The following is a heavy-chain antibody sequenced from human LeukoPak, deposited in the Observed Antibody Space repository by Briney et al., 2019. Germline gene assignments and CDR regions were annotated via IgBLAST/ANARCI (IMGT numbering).Heavy chain of an antibody. CDR1: GGSISNYY. CDR3: ARTIVVLTGYYFDY. D-gene: IGHD3-22*01. V-gene: IGHV4-59*12. CDR2: IYYSGST. J-gene: IGHJ4*02. Sequence: PSETLSLTCTVSGGSISNYYWSWIRQPPGKGLEWIGYIYYSGSTNYNPSLKSRVTISVDTSKSQFSLRLSSVTAADTAVYYCARTIVVLTGYYFDYWGQGTLVTVSS.